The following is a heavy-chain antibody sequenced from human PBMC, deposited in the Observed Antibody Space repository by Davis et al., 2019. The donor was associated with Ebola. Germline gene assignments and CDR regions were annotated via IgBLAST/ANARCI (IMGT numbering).Heavy chain of an antibody. Sequence: PGGSLRLSCAASGFTFSSYAMHWVRQAPGKGLEWVAVISYDGSNKYYADSVKGRFTISRDNSKNTLYLQMNSLRAEDTAVYYCARDPPWYWGQGTLVTVSS. CDR3: ARDPPWY. V-gene: IGHV3-30*04. CDR2: ISYDGSNK. J-gene: IGHJ4*02. CDR1: GFTFSSYA.